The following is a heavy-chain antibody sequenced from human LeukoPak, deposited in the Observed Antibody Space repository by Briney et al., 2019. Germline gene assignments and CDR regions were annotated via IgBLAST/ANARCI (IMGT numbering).Heavy chain of an antibody. CDR1: GGSISSGRYY. J-gene: IGHJ5*02. CDR2: VLYSGST. Sequence: SQTLSLTCTVSGGSISSGRYYWTWIRQTPGKGLEWIGYVLYSGSTYYNPSLKSRVTTSVDTSKNQFSLKLRSVTAADTAVYYCARESHSFDSTGRFDPWGQGTLVTVSS. CDR3: ARESHSFDSTGRFDP. V-gene: IGHV4-30-4*01. D-gene: IGHD3-22*01.